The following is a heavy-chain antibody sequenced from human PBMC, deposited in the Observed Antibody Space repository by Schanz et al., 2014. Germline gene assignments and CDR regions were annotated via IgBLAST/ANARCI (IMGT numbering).Heavy chain of an antibody. CDR2: IYYSGST. CDR1: GRSISSYY. Sequence: QVQLQESGPGLVKPSETLSLTCSVSGRSISSYYWSWIRQPPGKGLEWIGHIYYSGSTNYNPSLKSRVTISADTSKNQLSLKLTSVTAADTAVYYCARDYSYCNGRNCYNTFDIWGQGTMVTVSS. J-gene: IGHJ3*02. CDR3: ARDYSYCNGRNCYNTFDI. D-gene: IGHD2-15*01. V-gene: IGHV4-59*01.